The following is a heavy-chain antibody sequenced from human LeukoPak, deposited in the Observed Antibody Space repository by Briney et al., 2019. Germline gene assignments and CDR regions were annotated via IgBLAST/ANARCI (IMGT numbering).Heavy chain of an antibody. CDR2: IKKDGSDK. V-gene: IGHV3-7*01. J-gene: IGHJ4*02. D-gene: IGHD2-2*01. CDR1: GFTFSTYW. CDR3: ARGPLGLCSTSSCSFNY. Sequence: GGSLRLSCTASGFTFSTYWMSWVRQAPGKGLEWVANIKKDGSDKWYVDSVKGRFTISRDNANNSLYLQMNSVRAEDTAVYYCARGPLGLCSTSSCSFNYWGQGTLVTVSS.